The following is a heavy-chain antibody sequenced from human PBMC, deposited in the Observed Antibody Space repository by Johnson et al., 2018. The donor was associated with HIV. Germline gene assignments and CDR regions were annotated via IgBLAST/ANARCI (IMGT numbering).Heavy chain of an antibody. V-gene: IGHV3-20*04. Sequence: VQLVESGGGAVRPGGSLRLSCAASGFTFDDYGMSWVRQAPGKGLAWVSGINWSGGSTGYADSMKGRFTISRDNSKNTLYLQMNSLRAEDTAVYYCAKDPGITMIAHAFDIWGQGTMVTVSS. CDR3: AKDPGITMIAHAFDI. CDR1: GFTFDDYG. D-gene: IGHD3-22*01. CDR2: INWSGGST. J-gene: IGHJ3*02.